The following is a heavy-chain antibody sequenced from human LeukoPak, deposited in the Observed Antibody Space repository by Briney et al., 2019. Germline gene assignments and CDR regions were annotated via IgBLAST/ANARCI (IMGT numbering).Heavy chain of an antibody. CDR1: GASISDSY. D-gene: IGHD3-16*01. CDR3: ARFTARAREIDY. J-gene: IGHJ4*02. V-gene: IGHV4-59*08. Sequence: SETLTLTCSVSGASISDSYWTWIRQPPGKTLEWIGYIYYTGDNDYNPSLKSRVTMSVDTSKSHLSLKLTSVTAADTAVYYCARFTARAREIDYWGQGILVTVSS. CDR2: IYYTGDN.